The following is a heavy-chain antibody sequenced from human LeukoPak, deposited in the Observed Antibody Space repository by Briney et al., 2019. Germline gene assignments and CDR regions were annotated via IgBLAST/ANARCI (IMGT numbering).Heavy chain of an antibody. D-gene: IGHD3-10*01. Sequence: SETLSLTCAVYGGSFSGYYWSWIRQPPGKGLEWIGEINHSGSTNYNPSLKSRVTISVDTSKNQFSLKLSSVTAADTAVYNCARLQWRMVRGVPARDYWGQGTLVTVSS. CDR2: INHSGST. CDR3: ARLQWRMVRGVPARDY. CDR1: GGSFSGYY. J-gene: IGHJ4*02. V-gene: IGHV4-34*01.